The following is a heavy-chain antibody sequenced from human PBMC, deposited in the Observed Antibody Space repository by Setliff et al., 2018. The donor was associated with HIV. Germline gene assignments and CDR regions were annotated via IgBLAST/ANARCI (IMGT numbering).Heavy chain of an antibody. CDR2: IYYSGST. CDR1: GGSISSSSYY. D-gene: IGHD6-13*01. V-gene: IGHV4-39*01. J-gene: IGHJ6*03. CDR3: ACGAAACTDYYYYYYLDV. Sequence: SETLSLTCTVSGGSISSSSYYWGWIRQPPGKGLGWIGSIYYSGSTYYNPSLKSRVTISVDTSKNQFSLKLSSVTAADTAVYYCACGAAACTDYYYYYYLDVWGKGTTVTVSS.